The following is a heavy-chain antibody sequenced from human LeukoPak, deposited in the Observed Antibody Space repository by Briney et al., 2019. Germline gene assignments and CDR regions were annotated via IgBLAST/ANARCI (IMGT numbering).Heavy chain of an antibody. CDR1: GFEFSRYA. J-gene: IGHJ3*02. CDR2: ITYDAINT. V-gene: IGHV3-30*04. Sequence: GGSLRLSCTASGFEFSRYAMHWVRQAPGKGLEWVAVITYDAINTYYSDSMKGRFTISRDDSKNTLYLQMNSLRAEDTAVYYCGNAFDIWGQGTMVTVSS. CDR3: GNAFDI.